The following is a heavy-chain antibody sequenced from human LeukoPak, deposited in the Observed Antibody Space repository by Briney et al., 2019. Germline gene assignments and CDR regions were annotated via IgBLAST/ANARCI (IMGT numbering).Heavy chain of an antibody. CDR3: ARVVLSGWYSIDY. Sequence: PGGSLRLSCAASKFTFSNYALHWVRQAPGKGLEWVAVISYDGSNKYYADSVKGRFTISRDNSKNTLYLQMNSLRAEDTAVYYCARVVLSGWYSIDYWGQGTLVTVSS. CDR2: ISYDGSNK. CDR1: KFTFSNYA. J-gene: IGHJ4*02. D-gene: IGHD6-19*01. V-gene: IGHV3-30-3*01.